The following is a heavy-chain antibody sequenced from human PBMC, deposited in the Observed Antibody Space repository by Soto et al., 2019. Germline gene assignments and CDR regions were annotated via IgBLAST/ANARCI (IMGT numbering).Heavy chain of an antibody. J-gene: IGHJ4*02. CDR3: ARAPYSSTSFFFDY. Sequence: QVQVVQSGAEVRKPGASVKISCKTSGYTLTSYHLHWARQAPGQGLEWVGIINPSLGRANYAQKFQDRVAMTWDTSTATFYMELTSLRSDDTAVYYCARAPYSSTSFFFDYWGQGTLVTVTS. CDR1: GYTLTSYH. V-gene: IGHV1-46*01. CDR2: INPSLGRA. D-gene: IGHD6-6*01.